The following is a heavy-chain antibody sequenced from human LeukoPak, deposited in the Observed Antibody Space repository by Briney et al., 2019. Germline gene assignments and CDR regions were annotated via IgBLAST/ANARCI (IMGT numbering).Heavy chain of an antibody. Sequence: NPSETLSLTCAVSGVSFSGSYWSWIRQPPGKGPEWVGEISHSGRTSYNPSLKSRVTISLDTSKNQFSLRLTFVTAADTAVYYCTKTSPGVPLDFWGQGNLVAVSS. CDR3: TKTSPGVPLDF. CDR2: ISHSGRT. D-gene: IGHD7-27*01. CDR1: GVSFSGSY. J-gene: IGHJ4*02. V-gene: IGHV4-34*01.